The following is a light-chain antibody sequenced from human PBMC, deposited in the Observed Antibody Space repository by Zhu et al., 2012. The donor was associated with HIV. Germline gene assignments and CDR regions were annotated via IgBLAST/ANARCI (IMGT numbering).Light chain of an antibody. CDR1: QSVYNR. V-gene: IGKV3-11*01. CDR2: DAS. Sequence: EIVLTQSPATLSLSPGEKATLSCKASQSVYNRLAWYQQRPGRAPRILIFDASARASGIADRFSGSGSGTDFTLTISSLQPEDVGVYYCQNRVWPPWTFGLRDQGGDQT. J-gene: IGKJ1*01. CDR3: QNRVWPPWT.